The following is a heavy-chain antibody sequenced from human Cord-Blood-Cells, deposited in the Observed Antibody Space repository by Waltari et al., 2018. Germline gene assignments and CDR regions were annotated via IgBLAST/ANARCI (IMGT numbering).Heavy chain of an antibody. CDR1: GYTLTSYA. V-gene: IGHV7-4-1*02. CDR2: INTNPGNP. D-gene: IGHD7-27*01. J-gene: IGHJ4*02. Sequence: QVQLVQSGSELKKPGASVKVSCKAYGYTLTSYAMKWVRQAPGQGLEWRGWINTNPGNPTYAQSFTGRFVFSLDTSVSTAYLQISSLKAEDTAVYYCARGGPGHNWGVDYWGQGTLVTVSS. CDR3: ARGGPGHNWGVDY.